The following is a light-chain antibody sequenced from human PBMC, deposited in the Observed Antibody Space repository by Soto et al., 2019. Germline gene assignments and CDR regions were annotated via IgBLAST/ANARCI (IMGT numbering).Light chain of an antibody. V-gene: IGLV4-69*01. CDR3: QTWGTGMV. CDR1: SGHSSYA. Sequence: QPVLTQSPSASASLGASVKLTCTLSSGHSSYAIAWHQQQPEKGPRYLMKLNSDGSHSKGDGIPDRFSGSSSGAERYLTISSLQSEDEADSYCQTWGTGMVFGGGTKLTVL. J-gene: IGLJ2*01. CDR2: LNSDGSH.